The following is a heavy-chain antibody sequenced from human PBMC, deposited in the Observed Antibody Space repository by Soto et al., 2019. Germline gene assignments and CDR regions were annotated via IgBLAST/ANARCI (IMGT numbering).Heavy chain of an antibody. CDR1: GGSISNYF. CDR2: LFSSGRS. CDR3: VRSGHTFGGVI. Sequence: KASETLSLTCSVSGGSISNYFGTWVRQPPGKGVEWIAYLFSSGRSSYNSSLRSRVTISVDTSKNQFSLNLSSVTAADTAVYYCVRSGHTFGGVIWGQGIPVTVSS. J-gene: IGHJ4*02. D-gene: IGHD3-16*01. V-gene: IGHV4-59*12.